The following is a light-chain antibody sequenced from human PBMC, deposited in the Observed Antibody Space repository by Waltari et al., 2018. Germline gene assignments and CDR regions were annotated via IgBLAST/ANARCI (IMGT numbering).Light chain of an antibody. Sequence: EIVMTQSPATLSVSPGERATLACRASQGVSRKLAWYQQRPGQAPRLLIYGASTRATGIPARFTGSGSGTEFTLTISSLQSEDFAVYFCQHYNNLPLTFGGGTKVEI. J-gene: IGKJ4*01. CDR2: GAS. CDR1: QGVSRK. CDR3: QHYNNLPLT. V-gene: IGKV3-15*01.